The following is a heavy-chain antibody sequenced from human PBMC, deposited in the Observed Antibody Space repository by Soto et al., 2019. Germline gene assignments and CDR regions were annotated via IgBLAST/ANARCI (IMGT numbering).Heavy chain of an antibody. CDR2: ISYDGSNK. CDR3: AKTISAYGDPVGASSDY. D-gene: IGHD4-17*01. J-gene: IGHJ4*02. Sequence: QVQLVESGGGVVQPGRSLRLSCAASGFTFSSYGMHWVRQAPGKGLEWVAVISYDGSNKYYADSVKGRFTISRDNSKNTXYLXMNXXRAEDTAVYYCAKTISAYGDPVGASSDYWGQGTLVTVSS. CDR1: GFTFSSYG. V-gene: IGHV3-30*18.